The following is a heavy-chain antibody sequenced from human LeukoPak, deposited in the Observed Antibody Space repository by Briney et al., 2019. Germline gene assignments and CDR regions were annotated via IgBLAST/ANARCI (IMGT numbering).Heavy chain of an antibody. CDR2: ISYSGIT. Sequence: DPSETLSLTCTVSGGSIRSRSYYWGWIRQPPGKGLEWIASISYSGITYYNPSLKSRVTISVDTSDNQFSLQLSSVIAADTAVYYCASTLDRGGDRWVDYFDNWGQGALVTVSP. CDR1: GGSIRSRSYY. D-gene: IGHD3-10*01. V-gene: IGHV4-39*01. CDR3: ASTLDRGGDRWVDYFDN. J-gene: IGHJ4*02.